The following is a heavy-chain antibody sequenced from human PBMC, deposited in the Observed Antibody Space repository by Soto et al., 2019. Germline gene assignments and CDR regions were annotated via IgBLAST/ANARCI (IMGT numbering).Heavy chain of an antibody. CDR1: GFTVSSNY. J-gene: IGHJ3*02. D-gene: IGHD1-26*01. CDR3: ARDYPKQSKVGATVCDAFDI. V-gene: IGHV3-66*01. CDR2: IYSGGST. Sequence: GGSLRLSCAASGFTVSSNYMSWVRQAPGKGLEWVSVIYSGGSTYYADSVKGRFTISRDNSKNTLYLQMNSLRAEDTAVYYCARDYPKQSKVGATVCDAFDIWGQGTMVTVSS.